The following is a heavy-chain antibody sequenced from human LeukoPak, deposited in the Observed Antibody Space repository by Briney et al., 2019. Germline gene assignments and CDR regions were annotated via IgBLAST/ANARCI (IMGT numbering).Heavy chain of an antibody. CDR3: ARDKEPGWFDP. Sequence: HGRSLRLSCAASGFTFSSYGMHWVRQAPGKGLEWVAVIWYDGSNKYYADSVKGRFTISRDNSKNTLYLQMNSLRAEDTAVYYCARDKEPGWFDPWGQGTLVTVSS. CDR2: IWYDGSNK. CDR1: GFTFSSYG. V-gene: IGHV3-33*01. J-gene: IGHJ5*02.